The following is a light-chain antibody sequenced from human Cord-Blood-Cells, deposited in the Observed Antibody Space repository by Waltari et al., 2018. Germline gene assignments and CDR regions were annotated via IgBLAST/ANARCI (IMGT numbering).Light chain of an antibody. V-gene: IGKV1-39*01. CDR3: QQSYSTPYT. CDR2: AAS. CDR1: QSISSY. Sequence: PSLSSSVRDRLTITCRASQSISSYLNWYQQKPGKAPKLLIYAASSLQSGVPSRFSGSGSGTDFTLTISSLQPEDFATYYCQQSYSTPYTFGQGTKLEIK. J-gene: IGKJ2*01.